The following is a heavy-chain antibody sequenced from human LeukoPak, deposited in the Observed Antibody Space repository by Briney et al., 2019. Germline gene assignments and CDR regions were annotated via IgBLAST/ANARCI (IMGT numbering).Heavy chain of an antibody. CDR1: GGSISSYY. Sequence: SETLSLTCTVSGGSISSYYWSWIRQPPGKGLEWIGYIYYSGSTNYNPSLKSRVTISVDTSKNQFSLKLSSVTAADTAVYYCAKLLSGYSGYADYWGQGTLVTVSS. CDR3: AKLLSGYSGYADY. D-gene: IGHD5-12*01. J-gene: IGHJ4*02. CDR2: IYYSGST. V-gene: IGHV4-59*08.